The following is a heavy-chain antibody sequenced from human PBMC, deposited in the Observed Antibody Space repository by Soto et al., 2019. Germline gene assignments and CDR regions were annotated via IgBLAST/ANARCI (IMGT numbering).Heavy chain of an antibody. CDR1: VGTFSSYA. CDR3: ARVEEGRDGYNLYYYYGMDY. Sequence: QVQLVQSGAEVKKPGSSVKVSCKSSVGTFSSYAISWVRQAPGQGLEWIGGIIPIFGTANYAQKFEGRVTITADKSTSTVYMEMSSLRSEDTAVYYCARVEEGRDGYNLYYYYGMDYWGQGTTVTVSS. D-gene: IGHD5-12*01. J-gene: IGHJ6*02. V-gene: IGHV1-69*06. CDR2: IIPIFGTA.